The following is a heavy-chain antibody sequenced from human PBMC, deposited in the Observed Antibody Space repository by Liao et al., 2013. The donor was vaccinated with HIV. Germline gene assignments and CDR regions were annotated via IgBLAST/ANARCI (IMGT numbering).Heavy chain of an antibody. V-gene: IGHV4-4*07. Sequence: QVQLQESGPGLVKPSETLSLTCTVSGGSISSYFWTWIRQPAGKGLEWVGHIFATGITNYNPSLKSRLSISLDTSKNQFSLKLSSVTAADTAVYYCARRYNYGXWYFDLWAVAPWSLSPQ. CDR3: ARRYNYGXWYFDL. CDR1: GGSISSYF. J-gene: IGHJ2*01. CDR2: IFATGIT. D-gene: IGHD5-18*01.